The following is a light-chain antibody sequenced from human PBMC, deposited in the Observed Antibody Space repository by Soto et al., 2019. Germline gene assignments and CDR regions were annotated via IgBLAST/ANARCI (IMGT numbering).Light chain of an antibody. J-gene: IGKJ5*01. V-gene: IGKV1-12*01. CDR3: QQAYSFPIT. CDR1: QGISSG. Sequence: DIQMTQSPSSVSASVGDRVTITCRASQGISSGLAWYQQKPGKAPKFLIYAASTLQSGVPSRFSGSASGTEFTLTISTLQPEDFATYYCQQAYSFPITFGQGTRLEIK. CDR2: AAS.